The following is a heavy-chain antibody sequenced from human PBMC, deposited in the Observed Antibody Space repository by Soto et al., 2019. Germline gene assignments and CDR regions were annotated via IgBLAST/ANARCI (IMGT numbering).Heavy chain of an antibody. J-gene: IGHJ6*02. CDR1: GYTFTSYG. CDR3: ARDRGIVGATKLHYYYGMDV. CDR2: ISAYNGNT. D-gene: IGHD1-26*01. V-gene: IGHV1-18*01. Sequence: GASVKVSCKASGYTFTSYGISWVRQAPGQGLEWMGWISAYNGNTNYAQKLQGRVTMTTDTSTSTAYMELRSLRSDDTAVYYCARDRGIVGATKLHYYYGMDVWGQGTTVTVSS.